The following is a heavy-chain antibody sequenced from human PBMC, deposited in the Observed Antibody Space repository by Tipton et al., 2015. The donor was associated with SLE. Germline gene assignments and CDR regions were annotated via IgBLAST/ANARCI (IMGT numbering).Heavy chain of an antibody. D-gene: IGHD3-3*01. CDR2: IYPGDSDT. J-gene: IGHJ3*02. V-gene: IGHV5-51*01. CDR1: GYSFTSYW. Sequence: QSGPEVKKPGESLKISCKGSGYSFTSYWIGWVRQMPGKGLEWMGIIYPGDSDTRYSPSFQGQVTISADKSISTAYLQWSSLKASDTAMYYCARRYYDFWSGYPPDAFDIWGQGTMVTVSS. CDR3: ARRYYDFWSGYPPDAFDI.